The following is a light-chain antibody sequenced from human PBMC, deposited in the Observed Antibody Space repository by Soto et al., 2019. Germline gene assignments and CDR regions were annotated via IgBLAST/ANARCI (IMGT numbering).Light chain of an antibody. Sequence: EVVLTQSPGTLSLSPGERATLSCRASQSFTNNYFAWYQQKPGQSPRLLIFGSSDRATGIPDRFSGSGSGTDFTLNLSRREPEDCAVYYCQQYGSSPPYTFGQGTKLEIK. CDR3: QQYGSSPPYT. V-gene: IGKV3-20*01. CDR1: QSFTNNY. CDR2: GSS. J-gene: IGKJ2*01.